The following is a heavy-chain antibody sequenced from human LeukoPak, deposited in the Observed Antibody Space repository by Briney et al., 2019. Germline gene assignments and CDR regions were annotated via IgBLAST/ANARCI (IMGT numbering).Heavy chain of an antibody. CDR2: IYSTGST. Sequence: PSETLSLTCTVSGGSINFYYWSWIRQPAGKGLEWIGRIYSTGSTNYSPSLKSRVTMSVDKSKNQFSLNLSSVTAADTAVYYCVRGIADPYSFDSWGQGTLVTVSS. CDR1: GGSINFYY. CDR3: VRGIADPYSFDS. D-gene: IGHD6-13*01. J-gene: IGHJ4*02. V-gene: IGHV4-4*07.